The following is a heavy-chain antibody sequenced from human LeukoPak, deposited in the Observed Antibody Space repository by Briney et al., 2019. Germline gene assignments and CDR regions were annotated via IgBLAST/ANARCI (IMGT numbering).Heavy chain of an antibody. CDR1: EFSVGSNY. J-gene: IGHJ6*04. CDR2: IYSGGST. D-gene: IGHD3-10*02. CDR3: AELGITMIGGV. V-gene: IGHV3-66*01. Sequence: PGGSLRLSCAASEFSVGSNYMTWVRQAPGKGLEWVSLIYSGGSTYYADSVKGRFTISRDNSKNTLYLQMNSLRAEDTAVYYCAELGITMIGGVWGKGTRSPSPQ.